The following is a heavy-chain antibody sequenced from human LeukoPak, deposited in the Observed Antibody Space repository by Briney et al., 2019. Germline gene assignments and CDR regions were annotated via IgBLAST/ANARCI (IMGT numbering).Heavy chain of an antibody. V-gene: IGHV3-30*04. CDR2: ISYDGSNK. Sequence: GGSLRLSCAASGFTFSSYAMHWVRQAPGKGLEWVAVISYDGSNKYYADSVKGRFTISRDNSKNTLYLQMNSLRAEDTAVYYCARDGNELLQFGYYYYYMDVWGKGTTVTISS. CDR1: GFTFSSYA. D-gene: IGHD3-10*01. J-gene: IGHJ6*03. CDR3: ARDGNELLQFGYYYYYMDV.